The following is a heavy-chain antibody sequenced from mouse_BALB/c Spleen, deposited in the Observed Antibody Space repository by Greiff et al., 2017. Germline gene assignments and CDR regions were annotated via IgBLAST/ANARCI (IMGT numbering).Heavy chain of an antibody. D-gene: IGHD2-3*01. CDR2: INPSNGRT. V-gene: IGHV1S81*02. Sequence: VQLQQPGAELVKPGASVKLSCKASGYTFTSYWMHWVKQRPGQGLEWIGEINPSNGRTNYNEKFKSKATLTVDKSSSTAYMQLSSLTSEDSAVYYCARYDGYDAGAYWGQGTLVTVSA. CDR1: GYTFTSYW. J-gene: IGHJ3*01. CDR3: ARYDGYDAGAY.